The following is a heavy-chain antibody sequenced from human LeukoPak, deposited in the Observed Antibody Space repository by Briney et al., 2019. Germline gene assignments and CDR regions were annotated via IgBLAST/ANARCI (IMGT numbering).Heavy chain of an antibody. D-gene: IGHD4-23*01. V-gene: IGHV3-64*04. CDR3: ARVDVVTVGKNAFDI. J-gene: IGHJ3*02. CDR1: GFTFSSYA. CDR2: ISSNGGST. Sequence: PGGSLRLSCSASGFTFSSYAMHWVRQAPGKGLEYVSAISSNGGSTYYADSVKGRFTISRDNSKNTLYLQMNSLRAEDTAVYYCARVDVVTVGKNAFDIWGQGTMVTVSS.